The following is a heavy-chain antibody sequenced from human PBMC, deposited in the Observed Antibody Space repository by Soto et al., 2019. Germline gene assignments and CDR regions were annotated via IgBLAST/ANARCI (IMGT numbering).Heavy chain of an antibody. CDR2: IGGPGTDT. D-gene: IGHD2-15*01. Sequence: EAQLLESGGGLVQPGGSLRLSCASSGVIFRNYAMSWVRQSPGKGLEWVSGIGGPGTDTYYADSVKGRFTVSRDNSKSTLFLQMNSLRVEDTAVYYCVQDRMKENSVWDPFDIWGQGAMVTVSS. J-gene: IGHJ3*02. CDR1: GVIFRNYA. CDR3: VQDRMKENSVWDPFDI. V-gene: IGHV3-23*01.